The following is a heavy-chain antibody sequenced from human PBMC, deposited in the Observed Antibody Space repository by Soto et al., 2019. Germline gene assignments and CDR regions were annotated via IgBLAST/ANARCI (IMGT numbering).Heavy chain of an antibody. J-gene: IGHJ4*02. CDR2: ISDDAIST. D-gene: IGHD2-2*01. V-gene: IGHV3-74*01. Sequence: PWGSLRISCSFSGFRFSDYWMPWVRQAPGKGLVWVARISDDAISTSYAPFVKGRFTISRDNIKNMLYLQLNSLTADDAAFYYCAREVPISAVNYIDYWGQGAMVTGSS. CDR1: GFRFSDYW. CDR3: AREVPISAVNYIDY.